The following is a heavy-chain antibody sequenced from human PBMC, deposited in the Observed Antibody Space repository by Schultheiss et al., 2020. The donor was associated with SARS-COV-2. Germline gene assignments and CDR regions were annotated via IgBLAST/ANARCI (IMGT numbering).Heavy chain of an antibody. CDR3: TTDVVEAQLERGDYYMDV. CDR1: GFTFSSYA. Sequence: GGSLRLSCAASGFTFSSYAMSWVRQAPGKGLEWVAVIWYDGSNKYYADSVKGRFTISRDNSKNTLYLQMNSLKTEDTAVYYCTTDVVEAQLERGDYYMDVWGKGTTVTVSS. CDR2: IWYDGSNK. V-gene: IGHV3-33*08. D-gene: IGHD1-1*01. J-gene: IGHJ6*03.